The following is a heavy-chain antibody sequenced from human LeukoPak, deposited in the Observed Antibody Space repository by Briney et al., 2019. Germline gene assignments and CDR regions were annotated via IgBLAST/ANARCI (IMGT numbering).Heavy chain of an antibody. D-gene: IGHD3-10*01. CDR1: GFTVSSNY. J-gene: IGHJ5*02. CDR3: ARSPTFGSGGYDYFDP. Sequence: GGSLRLSCAASGFTVSSNYMSWVRQAPGKGLEWVSDIYSGGYTHYADSVKGRFTISRDNSKNTLYLQMNSLRAEDTAVYYCARSPTFGSGGYDYFDPWGQGTLVTVSS. CDR2: IYSGGYT. V-gene: IGHV3-66*02.